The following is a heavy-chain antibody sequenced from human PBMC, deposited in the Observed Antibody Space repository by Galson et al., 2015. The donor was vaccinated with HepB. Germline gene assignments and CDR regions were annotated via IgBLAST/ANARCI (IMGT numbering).Heavy chain of an antibody. D-gene: IGHD3-16*01. CDR1: GYTFATYG. V-gene: IGHV1-18*01. J-gene: IGHJ4*02. CDR2: ISTYNGNT. CDR3: AGGGMATRGGPTFDY. Sequence: SVKVSCKASGYTFATYGISWVRQAPGQGLEWMGRISTYNGNTNYAQKFQGRVTMTTDTSTNTAYMELRSLSSDDGAVYYCAGGGMATRGGPTFDYWGQGTLVTVSS.